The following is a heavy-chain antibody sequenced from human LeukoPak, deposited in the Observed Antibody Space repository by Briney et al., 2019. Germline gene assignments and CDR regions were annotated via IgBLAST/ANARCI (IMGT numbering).Heavy chain of an antibody. V-gene: IGHV1-69*05. CDR1: GGTFSSYA. CDR3: ARDVYYDSSGYYNH. D-gene: IGHD3-22*01. CDR2: IIPIFGTA. Sequence: ASVKVSCKASGGTFSSYAISWVRQAPGQGLEWMGGIIPIFGTANYAQKFQGRVTITTDESTSTAYMELSSLRSEDTAVYYCARDVYYDSSGYYNHWGQGTLVTVSS. J-gene: IGHJ4*02.